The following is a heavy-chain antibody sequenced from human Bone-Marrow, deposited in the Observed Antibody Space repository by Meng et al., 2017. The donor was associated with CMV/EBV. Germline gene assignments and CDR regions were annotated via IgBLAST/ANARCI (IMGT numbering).Heavy chain of an antibody. CDR2: IYYSGST. CDR1: GDSISSEGYY. Sequence: SETLSLTCTVSGDSISSEGYYWTWIRQLPGKGLEWIGYIYYSGSTSYNPSLKSRVTISVDTSKNQFSLKLSSVTAADTAVYYCARLPVTTRYYYYGMDVWGQGTTVTVSS. J-gene: IGHJ6*01. D-gene: IGHD4-11*01. CDR3: ARLPVTTRYYYYGMDV. V-gene: IGHV4-39*01.